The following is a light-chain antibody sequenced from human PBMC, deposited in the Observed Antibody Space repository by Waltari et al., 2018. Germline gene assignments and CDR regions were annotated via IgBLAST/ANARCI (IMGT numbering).Light chain of an antibody. CDR2: GKD. Sequence: SSELTQDPAVSVALGQTVRFTFQGDSLRSSYASWYQLKPGQAPVLVIYGKDKRPSGIPDRISGYSSGTTSSLTITGAQAEDEADYYCSSRNGCANQVVFAGGTKVTVL. CDR1: SLRSSY. V-gene: IGLV3-19*01. J-gene: IGLJ3*02. CDR3: SSRNGCANQVV.